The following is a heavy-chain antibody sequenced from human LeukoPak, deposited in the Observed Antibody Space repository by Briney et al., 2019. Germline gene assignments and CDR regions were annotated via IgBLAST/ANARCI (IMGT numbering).Heavy chain of an antibody. CDR1: GFIFSSYG. CDR3: AKPLSYYDSSGPDY. Sequence: GGSLRLSCAASGFIFSSYGMHWVRQAPGKGLEWVAVISYDGSNKYYADSVKGRFTISRDNSKNTLYLQMNSLRAEDTAVYYCAKPLSYYDSSGPDYWGQGTLVTVSS. CDR2: ISYDGSNK. J-gene: IGHJ4*02. V-gene: IGHV3-30*18. D-gene: IGHD3-22*01.